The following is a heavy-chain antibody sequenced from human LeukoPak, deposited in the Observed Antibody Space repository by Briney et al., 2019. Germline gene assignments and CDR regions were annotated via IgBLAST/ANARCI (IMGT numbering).Heavy chain of an antibody. CDR2: IYTSGST. CDR3: AREGIAAPGTVH. J-gene: IGHJ4*02. Sequence: SETLSLTCTVSGGSISSYYWSWIRQPAGKGLEWIGRIYTSGSTYYNPSLKSRVTISVDTSKNQFSLKLSSVTAADTAVYYCAREGIAAPGTVHWGQGTLVTVSS. V-gene: IGHV4-4*07. CDR1: GGSISSYY. D-gene: IGHD6-13*01.